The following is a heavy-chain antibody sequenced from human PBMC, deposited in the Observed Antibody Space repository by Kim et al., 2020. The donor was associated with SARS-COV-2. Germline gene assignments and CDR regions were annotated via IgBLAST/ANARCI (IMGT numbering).Heavy chain of an antibody. V-gene: IGHV3-7*01. D-gene: IGHD3-9*01. CDR2: IKQDGSEK. CDR3: ARDLTYYAILTGYHDAFDI. J-gene: IGHJ3*02. CDR1: GFTFSSYW. Sequence: GGSLRLSCAASGFTFSSYWMSWVRQAPGKGLEWVANIKQDGSEKYYVDSVKGRFTISRDNAKNSLYLQMNSLRAEDTAVYYCARDLTYYAILTGYHDAFDIWGQGTMVTVSS.